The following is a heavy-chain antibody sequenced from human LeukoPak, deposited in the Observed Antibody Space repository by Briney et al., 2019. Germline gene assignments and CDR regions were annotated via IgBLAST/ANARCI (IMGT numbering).Heavy chain of an antibody. Sequence: GGSLRLSCVASGFPFDNYAMNWVRQAPGKGLEWVSGISGFGGSTYYAESVKGRFTISRDNSKNILYLQMNTLRGDDTARYYCARVHGSGWVDCWGQGALVTVSP. D-gene: IGHD2-15*01. V-gene: IGHV3-23*01. J-gene: IGHJ5*01. CDR3: ARVHGSGWVDC. CDR1: GFPFDNYA. CDR2: ISGFGGST.